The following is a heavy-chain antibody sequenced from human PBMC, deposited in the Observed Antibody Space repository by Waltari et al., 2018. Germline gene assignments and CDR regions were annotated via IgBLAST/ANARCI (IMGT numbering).Heavy chain of an antibody. V-gene: IGHV4-34*01. CDR2: INHSGST. D-gene: IGHD3-22*01. CDR3: ARGGSSGYYIYYYGMDV. J-gene: IGHJ6*02. CDR1: GGSFSGYY. Sequence: QVQLQQWGAGLLKPSETLSLTCAVYGGSFSGYYWSWIRQPPGKGLEWIGEINHSGSTNDSPSLKSRVTISVDTSKNQFSLKLSSVTAADTAVYYCARGGSSGYYIYYYGMDVWGQGTTVTVSS.